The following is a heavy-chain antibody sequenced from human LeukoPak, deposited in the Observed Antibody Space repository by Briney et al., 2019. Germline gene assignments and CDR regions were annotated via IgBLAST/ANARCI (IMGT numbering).Heavy chain of an antibody. CDR3: ARGPDSGSYYAWFDP. D-gene: IGHD3-10*01. J-gene: IGHJ5*02. CDR2: INHSGSP. V-gene: IGHV4-34*01. CDR1: GGSFNGYF. Sequence: SETLSLTCAVYGGSFNGYFWSWIRQPPGKGLEWIGEINHSGSPNYNPSLKSRVTMSVDTSKNQVSLKLNSVTAADTAVYYCARGPDSGSYYAWFDPWGQGTLVTVSS.